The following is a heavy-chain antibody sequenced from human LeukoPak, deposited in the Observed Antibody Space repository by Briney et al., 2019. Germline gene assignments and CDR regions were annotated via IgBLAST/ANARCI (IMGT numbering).Heavy chain of an antibody. D-gene: IGHD4-17*01. Sequence: SEILSLTCTVSGYSISSGYYWGWIRQPPGKGLEWIGSIYHSGSTYYNPSLKSRVTISVDTSKNQFSLKLSSVTAADTAVYYCARDYGDYDPYWYFDLWGRGTLVTVSS. CDR2: IYHSGST. CDR3: ARDYGDYDPYWYFDL. V-gene: IGHV4-38-2*02. J-gene: IGHJ2*01. CDR1: GYSISSGYY.